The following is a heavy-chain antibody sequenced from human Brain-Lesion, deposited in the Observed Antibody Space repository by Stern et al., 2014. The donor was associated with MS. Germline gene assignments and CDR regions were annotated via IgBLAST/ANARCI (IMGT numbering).Heavy chain of an antibody. Sequence: EVQLVESGAEVKKPGESLRISCQGSGYSFTSDGISWVRQMPGKGLEWRGRIDPSDSNPNYSPSFQGHVTISADKSINTAYLDWRSLKASDTAMYYCARHMGEGLSIDYWGQGTLVTVSS. CDR1: GYSFTSDG. D-gene: IGHD3-16*01. CDR3: ARHMGEGLSIDY. J-gene: IGHJ4*02. CDR2: IDPSDSNP. V-gene: IGHV5-10-1*01.